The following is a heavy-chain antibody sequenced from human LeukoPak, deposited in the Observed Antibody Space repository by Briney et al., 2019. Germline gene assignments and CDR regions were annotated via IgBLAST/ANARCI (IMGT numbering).Heavy chain of an antibody. CDR2: INTNTGNP. CDR3: ARPWYSSSWYSVNWFDP. Sequence: GASVKVSCKASGYTFTSYAMNWVRQAPGQGLEWVGWINTNTGNPTYAQGFTGRFVFSLDTSVSTAYLQIGSLKAEDTAVYYCARPWYSSSWYSVNWFDPWGQGTLVTVSS. J-gene: IGHJ5*02. CDR1: GYTFTSYA. D-gene: IGHD6-13*01. V-gene: IGHV7-4-1*01.